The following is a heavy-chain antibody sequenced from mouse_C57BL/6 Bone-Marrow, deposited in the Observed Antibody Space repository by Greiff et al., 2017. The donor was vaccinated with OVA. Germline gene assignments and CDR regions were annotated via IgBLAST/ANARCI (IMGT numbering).Heavy chain of an antibody. V-gene: IGHV5-4*03. D-gene: IGHD1-1*02. CDR3: ARSLGGLRGDAMDY. Sequence: EVKVEESGGGLVKPGGSLKLSCAASGFTFSSYAMSWVRQTPEKRLEWVATISDGGSYTYYPDNVKGRFTISRDNAKNNLYLQMSHLKSEDTAMYYCARSLGGLRGDAMDYWGQGTSVTVSS. J-gene: IGHJ4*01. CDR2: ISDGGSYT. CDR1: GFTFSSYA.